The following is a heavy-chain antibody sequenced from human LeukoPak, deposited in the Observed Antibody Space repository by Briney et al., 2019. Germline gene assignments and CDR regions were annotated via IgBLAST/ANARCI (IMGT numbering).Heavy chain of an antibody. CDR1: GYSFSRYW. D-gene: IGHD6-19*01. CDR2: IYPGDSDT. V-gene: IGHV5-51*01. J-gene: IGHJ5*01. CDR3: ARSSTYSSGWSGIDS. Sequence: GESLKISCKASGYSFSRYWIGWVRQMPGKGLEWMGIIYPGDSDTRYSPSFQGQVTISAEKSITTAYLQWTSLKASDTAMYYCARSSTYSSGWSGIDSWGQGTLVTVSS.